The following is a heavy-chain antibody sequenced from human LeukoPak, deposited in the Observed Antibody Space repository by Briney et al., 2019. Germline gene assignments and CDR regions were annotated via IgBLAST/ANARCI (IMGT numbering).Heavy chain of an antibody. Sequence: SETLSLTCAVSGYSISSGYDWGWIRQPPGKGLEWIATIYHRGSTYYNPSLKSRVTISVDKSKNQFSLKLSSVTAADTAVYYCARTNFHGSGSNLDEYWGQGTLVTVSS. CDR2: IYHRGST. J-gene: IGHJ4*02. D-gene: IGHD3-10*01. CDR1: GYSISSGYD. CDR3: ARTNFHGSGSNLDEY. V-gene: IGHV4-38-2*01.